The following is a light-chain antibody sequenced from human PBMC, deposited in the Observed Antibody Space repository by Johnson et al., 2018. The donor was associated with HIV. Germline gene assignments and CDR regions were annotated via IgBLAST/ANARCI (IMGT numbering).Light chain of an antibody. CDR3: GTWDSSLSTYV. CDR2: DTS. CDR1: SSNIGNNF. V-gene: IGLV1-51*01. Sequence: QSVLTQPPSVSAAPGQRVTISCSGSSSNIGNNFVSWYQQLPGTAPKVLIYDTSKRPSGIPDRFSGSKSGTSATLGITGLQTGDEAYYYCGTWDSSLSTYVFVTGTKVTVL. J-gene: IGLJ1*01.